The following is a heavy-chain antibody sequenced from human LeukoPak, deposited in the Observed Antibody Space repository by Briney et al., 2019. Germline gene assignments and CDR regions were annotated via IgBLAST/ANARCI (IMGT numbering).Heavy chain of an antibody. J-gene: IGHJ4*02. CDR2: IGVSGGRT. Sequence: GGSLRLSCAASGFTFSSYAMRWVRQAPGKGLECVSVIGVSGGRTYYADSVKGRFTISRDNSKNTLYLQMNSLRAEDTAVYYCAKTSIYYDSSGPDYWGQGTLVTVSS. D-gene: IGHD3-22*01. CDR1: GFTFSSYA. V-gene: IGHV3-23*01. CDR3: AKTSIYYDSSGPDY.